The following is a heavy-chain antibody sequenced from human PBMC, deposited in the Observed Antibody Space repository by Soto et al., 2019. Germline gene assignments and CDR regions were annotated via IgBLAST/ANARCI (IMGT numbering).Heavy chain of an antibody. Sequence: GSLRLSCAASGFTFSSYSMNWVRQAPGKGLEWVSSISSSSSYIYYADSVKGRFTISRDNAKNSLYLQMNSLRAEDTAVYYCARGPFYDILTGYPHRVYWFDPWGQGTLVTVSS. CDR2: ISSSSSYI. CDR1: GFTFSSYS. CDR3: ARGPFYDILTGYPHRVYWFDP. D-gene: IGHD3-9*01. J-gene: IGHJ5*02. V-gene: IGHV3-21*01.